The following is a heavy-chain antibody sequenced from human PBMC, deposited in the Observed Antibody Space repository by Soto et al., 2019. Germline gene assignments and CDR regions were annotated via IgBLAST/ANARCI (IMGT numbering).Heavy chain of an antibody. D-gene: IGHD2-21*02. CDR2: IGRRSDI. CDR1: GFGFITYS. CDR3: AREETAWPLAYGLDV. J-gene: IGHJ6*02. V-gene: IGHV3-21*01. Sequence: PGGSLRLSCEASGFGFITYSMHWCRHSPGKGLEWVSSIGRRSDIYYADSVKGRFTISRDNAKSSVSLQMNSLRDEDTAVYYCAREETAWPLAYGLDVWGQGTTVTVSS.